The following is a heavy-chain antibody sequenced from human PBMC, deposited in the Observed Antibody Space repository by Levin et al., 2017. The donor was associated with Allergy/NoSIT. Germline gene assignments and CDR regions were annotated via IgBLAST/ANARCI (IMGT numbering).Heavy chain of an antibody. CDR3: ARGVSYASGSSGRHNWFDP. CDR1: GGSFSGYY. J-gene: IGHJ5*01. D-gene: IGHD3-10*01. V-gene: IGHV4-34*01. CDR2: INHSGST. Sequence: KPGGSLRLSCAVYGGSFSGYYWSWIRQPPGRGLEWIGEINHSGSTNYNPSLKSRVTISVDTSKNQFSLKLNSVTAADTAVYYCARGVSYASGSSGRHNWFDPWGQRTLVTVSS.